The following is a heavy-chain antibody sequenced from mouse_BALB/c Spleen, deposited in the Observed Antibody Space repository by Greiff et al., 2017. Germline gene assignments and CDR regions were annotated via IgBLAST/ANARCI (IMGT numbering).Heavy chain of an antibody. J-gene: IGHJ4*01. CDR1: GFDFSRYW. CDR3: ARNWDDAMDY. D-gene: IGHD4-1*01. CDR2: INPDSSTI. Sequence: EVKLVESGGGLVQPGGSLKLSCAASGFDFSRYWMSWVRQAPGKGLEWIGEINPDSSTINYTPSLKDKFIISRDNAKNTLYLQMSKVRSEDTALYYCARNWDDAMDYWGQGTSVTVSS. V-gene: IGHV4-1*02.